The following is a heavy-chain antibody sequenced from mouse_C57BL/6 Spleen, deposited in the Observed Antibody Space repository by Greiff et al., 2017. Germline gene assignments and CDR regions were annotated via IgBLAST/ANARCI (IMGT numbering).Heavy chain of an antibody. CDR3: ARSSDYDRAWFAY. V-gene: IGHV1-82*01. CDR1: GYAFSSSW. D-gene: IGHD2-4*01. CDR2: IYPGDGDT. J-gene: IGHJ3*01. Sequence: QVQLQQSGPELVKPGASVKISCKASGYAFSSSWMNWVKQRPGKGLEWIGRIYPGDGDTNYNGKFKGKATLTADKSSSTAYMQLSSLTSEDSAVYVCARSSDYDRAWFAYWGQGTLVTVSA.